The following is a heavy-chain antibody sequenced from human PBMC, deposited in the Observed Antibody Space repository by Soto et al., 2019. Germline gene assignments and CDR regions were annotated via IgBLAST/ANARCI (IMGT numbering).Heavy chain of an antibody. CDR3: AAHLKTTVTAYWYFDL. Sequence: PSETLSLTCAVYGWSFSGYYWSWIRQPPGKGLEWIGEINHSGSTNFNPSLKSRVSISVDTSKKQFSLKLSSVTAADTAVYYCAAHLKTTVTAYWYFDLWGRGTLVTVSS. J-gene: IGHJ2*01. D-gene: IGHD4-17*01. V-gene: IGHV4-34*01. CDR2: INHSGST. CDR1: GWSFSGYY.